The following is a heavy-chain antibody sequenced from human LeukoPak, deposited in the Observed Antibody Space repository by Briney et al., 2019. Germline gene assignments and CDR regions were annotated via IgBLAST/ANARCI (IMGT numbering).Heavy chain of an antibody. Sequence: SETLSLTCTVSGGSISSFYWSWIRQPPGKGLDWMGYIYYSGSTNYNPSLNSRVTISVDTYKTLFSLKLSSVTAADTASYYCAGGERHGSYYFDYWGQGTLVTVSS. V-gene: IGHV4-59*01. J-gene: IGHJ4*02. CDR1: GGSISSFY. CDR3: AGGERHGSYYFDY. CDR2: IYYSGST. D-gene: IGHD1-26*01.